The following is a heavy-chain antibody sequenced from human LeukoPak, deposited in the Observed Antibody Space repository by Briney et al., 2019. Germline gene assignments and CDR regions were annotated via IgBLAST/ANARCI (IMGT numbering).Heavy chain of an antibody. J-gene: IGHJ4*02. Sequence: GGSLRLSCAASGFILSSYEMNWVRQVPGKGLEWVALISYDGSNKYYPDSVKGRFTISRDNSKNTLYLQMNSLRAEDTAVYYCAKSPPNTMFSPPDYWGQGTLVTVSS. CDR3: AKSPPNTMFSPPDY. CDR2: ISYDGSNK. CDR1: GFILSSYE. V-gene: IGHV3-30*18. D-gene: IGHD3-9*01.